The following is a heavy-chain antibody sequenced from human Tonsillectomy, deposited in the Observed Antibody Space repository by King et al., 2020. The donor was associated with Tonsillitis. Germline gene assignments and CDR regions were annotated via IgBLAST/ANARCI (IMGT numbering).Heavy chain of an antibody. V-gene: IGHV7-4-1*02. CDR2: INTNAGNTGNP. CDR1: GYTFTHYA. J-gene: IGHJ4*02. Sequence: VQLVESGSELKKPGASVIVSCKASGYTFTHYAMNWVRQAPGQGLEWMGWINTNAGNTGNPTYAQGFTGRFVLSLDTSATTAYLQISNLKAEDTAGYYCVGDDWGSDFWGQGTLVTVSS. D-gene: IGHD7-27*01. CDR3: VGDDWGSDF.